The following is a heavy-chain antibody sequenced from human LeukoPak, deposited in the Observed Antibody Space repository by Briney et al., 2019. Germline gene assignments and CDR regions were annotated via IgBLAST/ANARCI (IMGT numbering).Heavy chain of an antibody. J-gene: IGHJ5*02. CDR2: ISSNGGST. D-gene: IGHD6-19*01. V-gene: IGHV3-64*01. Sequence: PGGSLRLSCAASGFTFSSYAMHWVRQAPGKGLEYVSAISSNGGSTYYANSVKGRFTISRDNSKNTLYLQMGSLRAEDMAVYYCARGRVPPHQWLFTWFDPWGQGTLVTVSS. CDR3: ARGRVPPHQWLFTWFDP. CDR1: GFTFSSYA.